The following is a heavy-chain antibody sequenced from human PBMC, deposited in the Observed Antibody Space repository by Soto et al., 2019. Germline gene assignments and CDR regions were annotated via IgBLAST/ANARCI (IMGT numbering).Heavy chain of an antibody. CDR3: AREGFDHRPDY. CDR1: GDSISSPNW. J-gene: IGHJ4*02. CDR2: MFASGSS. V-gene: IGHV4-4*02. Sequence: PSETLCLTCAVSGDSISSPNWWSWYRQPPGKGLELIGEMFASGSSNYNPSLNGRVTISLDTSKNHFSLKLTSLAAADTAIYYCAREGFDHRPDYWGQGIPVTVSS.